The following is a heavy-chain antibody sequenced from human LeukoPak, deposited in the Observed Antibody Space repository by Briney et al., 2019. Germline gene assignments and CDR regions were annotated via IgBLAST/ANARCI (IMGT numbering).Heavy chain of an antibody. Sequence: ASVKVSCKASGYTFTSYYIHWVRQAPGQGLEWMGIINPSGGTTNYAQKFQGRVTMTRDTSTSTVHMELSSLRSEDTAVYYCARPGGGDGYNYVYWGQGTLVTVSS. CDR1: GYTFTSYY. D-gene: IGHD5-24*01. V-gene: IGHV1-46*01. CDR2: INPSGGTT. J-gene: IGHJ4*02. CDR3: ARPGGGDGYNYVY.